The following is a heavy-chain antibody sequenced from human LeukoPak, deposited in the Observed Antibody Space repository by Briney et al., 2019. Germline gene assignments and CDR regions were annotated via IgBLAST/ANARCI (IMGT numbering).Heavy chain of an antibody. CDR1: GFTFSNYA. V-gene: IGHV3-23*01. D-gene: IGHD3-10*01. CDR3: AKTHGSGSFY. J-gene: IGHJ4*02. Sequence: PGGSLRLSCAASGFTFSNYAMSWVRQSPGKGLEWVSSISNSGGATYYADSVKGRFTVSRDNSQNTLYLQMNTLRAEDTAIYYCAKTHGSGSFYWGQGTLVTVSS. CDR2: ISNSGGAT.